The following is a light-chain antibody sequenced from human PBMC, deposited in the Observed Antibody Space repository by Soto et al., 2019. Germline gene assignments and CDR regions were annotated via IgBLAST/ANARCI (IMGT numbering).Light chain of an antibody. CDR2: AAS. V-gene: IGKV3D-20*02. Sequence: EIVLTQSPGPLSLSPGERAALSCRXSQSLRSKFLAWYQQKPGQAPRLLIYAASNRATGIPDRFSGGGSGTDFTLTISSLEPEDVAVYYCQQRSNWPQTLGQGTKVDIK. J-gene: IGKJ1*01. CDR3: QQRSNWPQT. CDR1: QSLRSKF.